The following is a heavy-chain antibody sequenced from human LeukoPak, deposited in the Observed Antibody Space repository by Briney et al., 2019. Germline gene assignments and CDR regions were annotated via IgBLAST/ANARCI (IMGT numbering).Heavy chain of an antibody. CDR3: ARDGSGWSSDY. Sequence: GGSLRLSCAASGFNFRDSGMHWVRQAPGKGLEWVAVMWNDGITGKYADSVRGRFSVSRGNSKNTVYLHMDSLRADDTSVYYCARDGSGWSSDYWGQGTLVTVSS. D-gene: IGHD6-19*01. CDR1: GFNFRDSG. CDR2: MWNDGITG. J-gene: IGHJ4*02. V-gene: IGHV3-33*01.